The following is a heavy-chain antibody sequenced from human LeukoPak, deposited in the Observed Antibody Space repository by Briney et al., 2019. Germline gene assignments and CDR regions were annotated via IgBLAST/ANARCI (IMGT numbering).Heavy chain of an antibody. CDR3: ARGVEPLAANTLAY. D-gene: IGHD1-14*01. Sequence: PGGSLRLSCAASRFTVITNDMTWVRQAPGKGLEWVSVLYSDGNTKYADSVQGRFSISRDNSKNTLYLEMNSLSRDDTAVYYCARGVEPLAANTLAYWGQGTLVTVSS. J-gene: IGHJ4*02. CDR1: RFTVITND. CDR2: LYSDGNT. V-gene: IGHV3-53*01.